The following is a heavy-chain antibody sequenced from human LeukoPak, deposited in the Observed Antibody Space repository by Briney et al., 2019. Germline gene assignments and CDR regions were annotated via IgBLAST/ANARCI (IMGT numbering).Heavy chain of an antibody. D-gene: IGHD1-26*01. V-gene: IGHV1-2*02. CDR1: GYTFTGYY. CDR3: ARDRVRWELGAD. CDR2: INPNSGGT. Sequence: ASVKVSCKASGYTFTGYYMHWVRQAPGQGLEWMGWINPNSGGTNYAQKFQGRVTMTRDTSISTAHMELSRLRSDDTAVYYCARDRVRWELGADWGQGTLVTVSS. J-gene: IGHJ4*02.